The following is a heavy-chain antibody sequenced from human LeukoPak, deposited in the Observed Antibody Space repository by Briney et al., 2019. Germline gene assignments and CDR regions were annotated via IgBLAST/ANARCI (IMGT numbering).Heavy chain of an antibody. V-gene: IGHV4-59*01. J-gene: IGHJ4*02. CDR3: AREKKRGVPGY. D-gene: IGHD3-10*01. CDR1: GGSISSYY. CDR2: IYFSGST. Sequence: PSETLSLTCTVSGGSISSYYWTWIRQPPGKGLEWIGYIYFSGSTNYNPSLKNRVTFSVDTSKNQFSLNLSSVTAADTAVYYCAREKKRGVPGYWGQGTLVTVSS.